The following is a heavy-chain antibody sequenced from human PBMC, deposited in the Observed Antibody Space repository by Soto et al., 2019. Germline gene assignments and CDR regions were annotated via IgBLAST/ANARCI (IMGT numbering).Heavy chain of an antibody. CDR2: IWYDGSNK. J-gene: IGHJ6*02. CDR1: GFTFSSYG. CDR3: SRGYNYYYHYGKDV. D-gene: IGHD5-12*01. V-gene: IGHV3-33*01. Sequence: QVQLVESGGGVVQPGRSLRLSCAASGFTFSSYGMHWVRQAPGKGLEWVAVIWYDGSNKYYADSVKGRFTISRDNSKNSRSLHMCSLRAKLTAVYYCSRGYNYYYHYGKDVWGQGTTVTVSS.